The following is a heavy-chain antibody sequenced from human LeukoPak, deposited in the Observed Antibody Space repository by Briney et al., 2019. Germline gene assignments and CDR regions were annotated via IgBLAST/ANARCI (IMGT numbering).Heavy chain of an antibody. Sequence: SETLSLTCTVFGGSISGSYWSWIRQPPGKGLEWIGYIYYSGSTNYNPSLKSRVTILVDTSNNQFSLRLNSVTAADTAVYYCARENTMVRGAFDAFDIWGQGTMVTVSS. V-gene: IGHV4-59*01. CDR2: IYYSGST. J-gene: IGHJ3*02. CDR3: ARENTMVRGAFDAFDI. CDR1: GGSISGSY. D-gene: IGHD3-10*01.